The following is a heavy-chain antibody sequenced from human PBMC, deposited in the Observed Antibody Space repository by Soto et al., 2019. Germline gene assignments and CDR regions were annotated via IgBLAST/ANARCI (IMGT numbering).Heavy chain of an antibody. CDR2: INPSGGST. CDR1: GYTFTGYY. D-gene: IGHD3-9*01. Sequence: GASVKVSCKASGYTFTGYYMHWVRQAPGQGLEWMGIINPSGGSTSYAQKFQGRVTMTRDTSTSTVYMELSSLRSEDTAVYYCARGHDILTGYYNEFDYWGQGTLVTVSS. J-gene: IGHJ4*02. V-gene: IGHV1-46*01. CDR3: ARGHDILTGYYNEFDY.